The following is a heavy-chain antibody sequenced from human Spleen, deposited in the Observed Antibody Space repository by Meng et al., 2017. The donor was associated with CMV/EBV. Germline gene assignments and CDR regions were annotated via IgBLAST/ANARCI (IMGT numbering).Heavy chain of an antibody. CDR3: ARDVRTVDFWSGYYTGIDYFDY. D-gene: IGHD3-3*01. V-gene: IGHV3-74*01. J-gene: IGHJ4*02. Sequence: GGSLRLSCAASGFTFSSYWMHWVRQAPGKGLVWVSRINSDGSSTSYADSVKGRFTISRDNAKNTLYLQMNSLRAEDTAVYYCARDVRTVDFWSGYYTGIDYFDYWGQGTLVTVSS. CDR1: GFTFSSYW. CDR2: INSDGSST.